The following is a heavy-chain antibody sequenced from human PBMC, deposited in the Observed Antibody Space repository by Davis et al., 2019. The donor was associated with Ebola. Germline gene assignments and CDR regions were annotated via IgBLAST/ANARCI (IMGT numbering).Heavy chain of an antibody. D-gene: IGHD6-19*01. CDR2: IRSKANSYAT. V-gene: IGHV3-73*01. Sequence: GGSLRLSCAASGFTFSGSAMHWVRQASGKGLEWVGRIRSKANSYATAYAASVKGRFTISRDNSKNTLYLQMNSLKTEDTAVYYCTRAVAGPTNWFDPWGQGTLVTVSS. J-gene: IGHJ5*02. CDR3: TRAVAGPTNWFDP. CDR1: GFTFSGSA.